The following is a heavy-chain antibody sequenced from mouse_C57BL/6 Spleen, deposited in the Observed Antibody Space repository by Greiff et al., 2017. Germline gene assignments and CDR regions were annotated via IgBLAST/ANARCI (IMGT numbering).Heavy chain of an antibody. D-gene: IGHD3-3*01. Sequence: EVHLVESGGGLVKPGGSLKLSCAASGFTFSSYAMSWVRQTPEKRLEWVATISDGGSYTYYPDNVKGRFTIARDNAKNNRYLHMSNLKSEDTAMYYCARGGGPFDYWGQGTTLTVSS. CDR1: GFTFSSYA. CDR3: ARGGGPFDY. CDR2: ISDGGSYT. J-gene: IGHJ2*01. V-gene: IGHV5-4*01.